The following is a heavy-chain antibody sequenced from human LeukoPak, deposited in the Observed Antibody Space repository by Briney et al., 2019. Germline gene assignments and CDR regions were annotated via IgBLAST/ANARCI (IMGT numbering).Heavy chain of an antibody. D-gene: IGHD1-14*01. CDR2: ISHDGSNK. J-gene: IGHJ4*02. V-gene: IGHV3-30*18. CDR1: GFTFSSYG. CDR3: AETGLTDY. Sequence: GGSLRLSCAASGFTFSSYGMHWVRQAPGKGLEWVAAISHDGSNKHYADSVKGRFTISRDNSKNTLYLQMNSLRVEDTAEYICAETGLTDYWGQGTLVTVSS.